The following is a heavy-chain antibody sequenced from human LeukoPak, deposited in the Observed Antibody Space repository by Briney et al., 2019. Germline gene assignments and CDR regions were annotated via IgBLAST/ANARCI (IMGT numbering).Heavy chain of an antibody. D-gene: IGHD3-10*01. CDR1: GGSLSSYY. J-gene: IGHJ1*01. V-gene: IGHV4-59*01. Sequence: TSETLSLTCAVSGGSLSSYYWSWIRQPPGAGPEWIGYIYYTGSTNYNPSLKSRVTISLDSSTNQFSLNLNYYDSGTAKGYFQHWGQGTLVTVSS. CDR2: IYYTGST. CDR3: H.